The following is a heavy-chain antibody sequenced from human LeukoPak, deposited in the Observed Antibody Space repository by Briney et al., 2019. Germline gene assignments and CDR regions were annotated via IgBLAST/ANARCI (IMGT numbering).Heavy chain of an antibody. D-gene: IGHD2-2*01. CDR3: ARNCSSTSCYARYGMDV. CDR2: INHSGST. Sequence: SETLSLTCAVYGGSFSGYYWSWIRQPPGKGLEWIGEINHSGSTNYNPSLKSRVTISVDTSKNQLSLKLSSVTAADTAVYYCARNCSSTSCYARYGMDVWGQGTTVTVSS. V-gene: IGHV4-34*01. CDR1: GGSFSGYY. J-gene: IGHJ6*02.